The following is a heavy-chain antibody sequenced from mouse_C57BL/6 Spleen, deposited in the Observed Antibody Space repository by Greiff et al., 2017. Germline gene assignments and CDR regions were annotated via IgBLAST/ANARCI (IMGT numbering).Heavy chain of an antibody. CDR1: GYTFTSYW. V-gene: IGHV1-72*01. D-gene: IGHD1-1*01. CDR3: ARERDYGSSYWYFEV. Sequence: QVQLQQSGAELVKPGASVKLSCKASGYTFTSYWMHWVKQRPGRGLEWIGRIDPNSGGTKYNEKFKSKATLTVDKPSSTAYMQLSSLTSEDSSVYYCARERDYGSSYWYFEVWGTGTTVTVSS. J-gene: IGHJ1*03. CDR2: IDPNSGGT.